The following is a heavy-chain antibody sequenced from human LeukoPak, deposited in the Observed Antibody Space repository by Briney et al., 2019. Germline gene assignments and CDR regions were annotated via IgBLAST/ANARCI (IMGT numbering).Heavy chain of an antibody. J-gene: IGHJ4*02. D-gene: IGHD5/OR15-5a*01. Sequence: GGSLRLSCAASGFTFSNYAMSWVRQDPGKGLEWVSTISGNGGTSFYADSVKGRFTISRDNSRDTLYLHMDSLRAEDTAVYYCAERGVYYFDDWGPGTLVTVSS. CDR2: ISGNGGTS. CDR3: AERGVYYFDD. CDR1: GFTFSNYA. V-gene: IGHV3-23*01.